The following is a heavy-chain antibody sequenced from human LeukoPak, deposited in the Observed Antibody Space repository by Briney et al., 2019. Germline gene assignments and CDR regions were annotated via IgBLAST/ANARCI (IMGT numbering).Heavy chain of an antibody. CDR2: FDPEDGET. CDR1: GYTLTELS. V-gene: IGHV1-24*01. D-gene: IGHD3-3*01. Sequence: ASVKVSCKVSGYTLTELSMHWVRQAPGKGLEWMGGFDPEDGETIYAQKFQGRVTMTEDTSTDTAYMELSSLRSEDTAVYYCATLVFGVVTTSGMDVWGQGTTVTVCS. CDR3: ATLVFGVVTTSGMDV. J-gene: IGHJ6*02.